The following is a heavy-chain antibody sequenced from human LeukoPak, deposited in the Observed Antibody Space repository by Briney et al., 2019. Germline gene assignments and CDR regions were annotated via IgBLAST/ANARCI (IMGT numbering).Heavy chain of an antibody. CDR2: ISGSGGST. J-gene: IGHJ4*02. V-gene: IGHV3-23*01. D-gene: IGHD2-2*01. Sequence: GGSLRLSCAASGFTFSSYAMSWVRQAPGKGLEWVSAISGSGGSTYYADPVKGRFTISRDNSKNTLYLQMNSLRAEDTAMYYCARGLGYCTSTTCLLPFDYWGQGTLVTVSS. CDR1: GFTFSSYA. CDR3: ARGLGYCTSTTCLLPFDY.